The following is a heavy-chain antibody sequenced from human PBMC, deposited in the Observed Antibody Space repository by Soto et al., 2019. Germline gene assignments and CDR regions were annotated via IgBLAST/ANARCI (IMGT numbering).Heavy chain of an antibody. D-gene: IGHD3-22*01. Sequence: QLQLQESGSVLVKPSQTLSLTCAVSGGSISSGGYSWSWIQQPPGKGLEWIGYIYHSGSTYYNPSLKSRVTMSVDRSKNQFSLKLSSVTAADTAVYYCARGSPVVNDYWGQGTLVTVSS. CDR2: IYHSGST. CDR1: GGSISSGGYS. CDR3: ARGSPVVNDY. V-gene: IGHV4-30-2*01. J-gene: IGHJ4*02.